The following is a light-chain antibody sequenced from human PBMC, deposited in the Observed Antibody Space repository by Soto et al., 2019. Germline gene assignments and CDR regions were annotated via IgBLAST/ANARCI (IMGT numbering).Light chain of an antibody. CDR2: DAS. Sequence: DIRMTQSPSTLSASVADRVTITCRASQSISSWLAWYQQKPGKAPQLLIYDASSLESGVPSRFSGGGSGTEFTLTISSLQPDDFATYYCQQYNRYWTFGQGTKVEIK. CDR3: QQYNRYWT. CDR1: QSISSW. V-gene: IGKV1-5*01. J-gene: IGKJ1*01.